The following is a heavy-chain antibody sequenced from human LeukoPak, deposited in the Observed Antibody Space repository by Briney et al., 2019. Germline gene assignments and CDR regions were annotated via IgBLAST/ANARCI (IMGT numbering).Heavy chain of an antibody. CDR1: GGTFSSYA. Sequence: ASVKVSCKASGGTFSSYAISWVRQAPGQGLEWMGGIIPIFGTANYAQKFQGRVTNTTDESTSTAYMELSSLRSEDTAVYYCARARGYSSLGYFDYWGQGTLVTVSS. D-gene: IGHD5-18*01. J-gene: IGHJ4*02. V-gene: IGHV1-69*05. CDR3: ARARGYSSLGYFDY. CDR2: IIPIFGTA.